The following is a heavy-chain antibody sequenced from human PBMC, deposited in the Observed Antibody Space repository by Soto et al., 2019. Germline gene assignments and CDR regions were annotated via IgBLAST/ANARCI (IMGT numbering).Heavy chain of an antibody. J-gene: IGHJ4*02. CDR1: GFTFSSYS. Sequence: EVQLVESGGGLVQPGGSLRLSCAASGFTFSSYSMNWVRQAPGKGLEWVSSISSSSSYIYYADSVKGRFTISRDNAKNSLYLQMNSLRAEDTAVDYCARVRALRLGELSSRLDYWGQGTLDTVSS. D-gene: IGHD3-16*02. CDR2: ISSSSSYI. V-gene: IGHV3-21*01. CDR3: ARVRALRLGELSSRLDY.